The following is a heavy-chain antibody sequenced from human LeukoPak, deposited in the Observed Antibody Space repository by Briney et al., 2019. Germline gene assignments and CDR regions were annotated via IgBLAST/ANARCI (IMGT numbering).Heavy chain of an antibody. V-gene: IGHV4-59*01. Sequence: KPSETLSLTCPVSGGSISRYYWSWIREPPGKGLEWIGYIYYSGSTNYTPSLKSRVTISVDTSKNQFSLKLSSVTAADTAVYYCASQVAVAGYVTGWFDPWGQGTLVTVSS. D-gene: IGHD6-19*01. CDR3: ASQVAVAGYVTGWFDP. CDR1: GGSISRYY. J-gene: IGHJ5*02. CDR2: IYYSGST.